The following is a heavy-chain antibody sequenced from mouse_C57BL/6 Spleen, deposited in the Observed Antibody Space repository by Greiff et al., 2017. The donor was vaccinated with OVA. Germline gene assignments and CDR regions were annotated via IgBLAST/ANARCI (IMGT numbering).Heavy chain of an antibody. J-gene: IGHJ4*01. CDR2: ISYSGST. Sequence: VQLKESGPGMVKPSQSLSLTCTVTGYSITSGYDWHWIRHFPGNKLEWMGYISYSGSTNYNPSLKSRISITHDTSKNHFFLKLNSVTTEDTATYYCARRYSKGGAMDYWGQGTSVTVSS. CDR1: GYSITSGYD. V-gene: IGHV3-1*01. D-gene: IGHD2-5*01. CDR3: ARRYSKGGAMDY.